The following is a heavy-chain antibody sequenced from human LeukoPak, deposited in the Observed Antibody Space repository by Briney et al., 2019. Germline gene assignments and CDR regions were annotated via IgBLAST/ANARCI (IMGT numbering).Heavy chain of an antibody. CDR3: ARSGMAVAATPWD. V-gene: IGHV3-7*05. CDR1: GFTFSDLW. J-gene: IGHJ1*01. D-gene: IGHD6-19*01. Sequence: GGSLRLTCAACGFTFSDLWMTWVRQPPGRGLEWVAHINQDGSEKYSVDSVRGRFTISRDSVKNSLFLQINILRAEDTAVYYCARSGMAVAATPWDWGEGTLVTVSS. CDR2: INQDGSEK.